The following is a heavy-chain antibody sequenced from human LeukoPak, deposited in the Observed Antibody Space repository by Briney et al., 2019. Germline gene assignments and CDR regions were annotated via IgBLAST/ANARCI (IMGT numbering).Heavy chain of an antibody. CDR3: ARGHSSPDRDY. J-gene: IGHJ4*02. D-gene: IGHD6-13*01. Sequence: SETLSLTCTVSGYSISSGYYWGWIRQPPGKGLEWIGSIYHSGSTYYNPSLKSRVTISVDTSKNQFSLKLSSVTAADTAVYYCARGHSSPDRDYWGQGTLVTVSS. V-gene: IGHV4-38-2*02. CDR2: IYHSGST. CDR1: GYSISSGYY.